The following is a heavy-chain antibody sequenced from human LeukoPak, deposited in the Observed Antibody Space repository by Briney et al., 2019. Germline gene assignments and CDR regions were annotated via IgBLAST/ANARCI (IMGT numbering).Heavy chain of an antibody. J-gene: IGHJ4*02. CDR1: GFTLSSYA. CDR3: AKRGAGYYFDY. V-gene: IGHV3-23*01. Sequence: PGGSLRLSCAASGFTLSSYAMSWVRQAPGKGLVWVSTITDSSGNTFYADSVKGRFTISRDNSKKTLYLQMNSLRAEDTAVYYCAKRGAGYYFDYWGQGTLVTVSS. CDR2: ITDSSGNT. D-gene: IGHD6-19*01.